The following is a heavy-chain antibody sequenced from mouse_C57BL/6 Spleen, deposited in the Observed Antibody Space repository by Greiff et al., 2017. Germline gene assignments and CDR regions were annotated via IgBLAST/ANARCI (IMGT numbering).Heavy chain of an antibody. CDR1: GYTFTSYW. CDR3: ARVRYGNYDY. Sequence: QVQLQQPGAELVRPGTSVKLSCKASGYTFTSYWMHWVKQRPGQGLEWIGVIDPSDSYTNYNQKFKGKATLTVDTSSSTAYMQLSSLTSEDSAVYDCARVRYGNYDYWGQGTTLTVSS. D-gene: IGHD2-10*02. V-gene: IGHV1-59*01. CDR2: IDPSDSYT. J-gene: IGHJ2*01.